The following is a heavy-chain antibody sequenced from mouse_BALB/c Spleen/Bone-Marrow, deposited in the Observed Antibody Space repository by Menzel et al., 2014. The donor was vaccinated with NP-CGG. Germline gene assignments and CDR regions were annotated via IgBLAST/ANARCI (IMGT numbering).Heavy chain of an antibody. D-gene: IGHD2-4*01. V-gene: IGHV1-18*01. Sequence: DVKLVESGPELVKPGASMKISCKASGYSFTGYTMNWVKQSHGKNLEWIGLINPYNGGTSYNQKFKGKATLTVDKSSSTAYMELPSLTSEDSAVYYCARWGDYGKDFDYWGQGTTLTVSS. CDR2: INPYNGGT. J-gene: IGHJ2*01. CDR3: ARWGDYGKDFDY. CDR1: GYSFTGYT.